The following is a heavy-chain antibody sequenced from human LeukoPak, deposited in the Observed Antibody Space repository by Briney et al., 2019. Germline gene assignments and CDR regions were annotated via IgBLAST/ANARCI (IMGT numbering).Heavy chain of an antibody. J-gene: IGHJ4*02. D-gene: IGHD2-21*01. CDR3: ARCASGGHYVSGDH. CDR1: GFTFNNYW. CDR2: ISGDGSST. Sequence: GGSLRLSCAASGFTFNNYWMHWVRQAPGKGLVWVSRISGDGSSTSYADSVKGRFTISRDNAKNTVSLQMNSLRAEDTGVYYCARCASGGHYVSGDHWGQGALLTVSS. V-gene: IGHV3-74*01.